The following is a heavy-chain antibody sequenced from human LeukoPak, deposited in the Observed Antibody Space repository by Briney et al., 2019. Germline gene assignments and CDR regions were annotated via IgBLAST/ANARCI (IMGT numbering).Heavy chain of an antibody. CDR3: ARTPRGGRFYYYYYYYMDV. D-gene: IGHD3-10*01. Sequence: SVKVSCKASGGTFSSYAISWVRQAPGQGLEWMGGIIPIFGTANYAQKFQGRVTITTDESTSTAYMELCSLRSEDTAVYYCARTPRGGRFYYYYYYYMDVWGRGTTVTVSS. V-gene: IGHV1-69*05. CDR2: IIPIFGTA. CDR1: GGTFSSYA. J-gene: IGHJ6*03.